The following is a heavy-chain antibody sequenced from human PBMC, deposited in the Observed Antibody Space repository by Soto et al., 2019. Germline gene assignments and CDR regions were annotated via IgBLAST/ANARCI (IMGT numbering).Heavy chain of an antibody. J-gene: IGHJ4*02. D-gene: IGHD4-17*01. CDR1: GFTFSIYA. CDR2: ISGSGGST. V-gene: IGHV3-23*01. Sequence: GGSLRLSCAASGFTFSIYAMSWVLQAPGKGLEWVSAISGSGGSTYYADSVKGRFTISRDNSKNTLYLQMNSLRAEDTAVYYCAKDGDGDYAYYFDYWGQGTLVTVSS. CDR3: AKDGDGDYAYYFDY.